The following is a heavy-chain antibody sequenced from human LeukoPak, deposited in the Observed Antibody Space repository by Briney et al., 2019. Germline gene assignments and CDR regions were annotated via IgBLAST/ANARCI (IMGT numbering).Heavy chain of an antibody. CDR3: ARGEWFDP. V-gene: IGHV4-59*01. CDR2: IYDSGST. CDR1: GGSISTYY. Sequence: PSASLSLTCTVSGGSISTYYWSWIRQPPGKGLEWIGYIYDSGSTNYNPSLKSRVTISVETSKNQFSLKLSSVSAADTAVYYCARGEWFDPWGQGTLVTVSS. J-gene: IGHJ5*02.